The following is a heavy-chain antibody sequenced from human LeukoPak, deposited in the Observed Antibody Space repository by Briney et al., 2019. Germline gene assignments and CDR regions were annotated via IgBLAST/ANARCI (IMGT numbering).Heavy chain of an antibody. J-gene: IGHJ4*02. V-gene: IGHV3-64D*06. Sequence: GGSLRLSCSASGFTFSSYAMHWVRQAPGKGLEYVSAISSNGGSTYYADSVKGRFTISRDNSKNTLYLQMSSLRAEDTAVYYCVKGAGYCSGGSCYFFLDYWGQGTLVTVSS. CDR3: VKGAGYCSGGSCYFFLDY. CDR2: ISSNGGST. D-gene: IGHD2-15*01. CDR1: GFTFSSYA.